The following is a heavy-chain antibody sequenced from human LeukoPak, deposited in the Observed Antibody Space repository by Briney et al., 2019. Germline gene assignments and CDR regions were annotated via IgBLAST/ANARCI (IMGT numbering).Heavy chain of an antibody. CDR2: IASAGDT. D-gene: IGHD1-7*01. J-gene: IGHJ5*02. CDR3: ARGGELGFDT. Sequence: GGSLRLSCAASGFTFSTYDMRWVRQAIEKGLEWVSGIASAGDTFYSGSVKGRFTISRENAKKSSYLQMNSLRAGDTAVYYCARGGELGFDTWGQGTLVTVSS. V-gene: IGHV3-13*01. CDR1: GFTFSTYD.